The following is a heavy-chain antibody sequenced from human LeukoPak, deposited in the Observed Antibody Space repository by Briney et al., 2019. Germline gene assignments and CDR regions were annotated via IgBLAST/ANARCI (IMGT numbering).Heavy chain of an antibody. Sequence: PGGSLRLSCAASGFTFSIYAMSWVRQAPGKGLEWVSAISNSGSTYYADSVKGRFTISRDNSKNTLFLQMNSLRAEDTAVYFCASRENNYGLGDWGQGTLVTVSS. J-gene: IGHJ1*01. CDR1: GFTFSIYA. CDR2: ISNSGST. CDR3: ASRENNYGLGD. D-gene: IGHD3-10*01. V-gene: IGHV3-23*01.